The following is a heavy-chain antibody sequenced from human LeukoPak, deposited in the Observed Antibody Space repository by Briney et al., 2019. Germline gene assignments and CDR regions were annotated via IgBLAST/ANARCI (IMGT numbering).Heavy chain of an antibody. CDR2: ISSSSSYI. D-gene: IGHD3-10*01. V-gene: IGHV3-21*01. Sequence: GGSLRLSCAASGFTFSSYSMNWVRQAPGKGLEWVSSISSSSSYIYYADSVKGRFTISRDNAKNSLYLQMNSLRAEDTAVYYCAALGITRLGGAWGQGTPVTISS. J-gene: IGHJ4*03. CDR3: AALGITRLGGA. CDR1: GFTFSSYS.